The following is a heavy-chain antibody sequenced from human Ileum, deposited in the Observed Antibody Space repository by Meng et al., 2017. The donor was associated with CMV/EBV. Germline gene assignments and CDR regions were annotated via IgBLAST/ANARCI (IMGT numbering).Heavy chain of an antibody. J-gene: IGHJ4*02. Sequence: GESLKISCAVSGFTFSNFWMHWVRQGPGQGLVWLSRINNDGSTTTYADSVTGRFTMSRDNAKNTVYLQMNSLSAEDTGVYYCARAPPYSVSPPDYWGQGTLVTVSS. CDR3: ARAPPYSVSPPDY. D-gene: IGHD1-26*01. CDR2: INNDGSTT. V-gene: IGHV3-74*01. CDR1: GFTFSNFW.